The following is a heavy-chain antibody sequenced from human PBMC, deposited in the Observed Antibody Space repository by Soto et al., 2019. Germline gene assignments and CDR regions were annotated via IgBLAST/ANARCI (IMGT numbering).Heavy chain of an antibody. CDR2: SYNGVSS. CDR3: TRGLGGYGSGEGYFDQ. CDR1: GASISSGGYY. V-gene: IGHV4-31*03. Sequence: QVQLQESGPGLVKPSQTLSLTCTVSGASISSGGYYWGWLRQVPGKDLEWIGYSYNGVSSYYNPALQRRGTISAGPSANYFSLSLNSMTAADTAVYYCTRGLGGYGSGEGYFDQWGQGTLVTVSS. D-gene: IGHD3-10*01. J-gene: IGHJ4*02.